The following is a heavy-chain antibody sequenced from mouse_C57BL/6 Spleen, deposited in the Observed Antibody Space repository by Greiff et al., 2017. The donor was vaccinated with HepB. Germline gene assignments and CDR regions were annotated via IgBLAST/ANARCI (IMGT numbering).Heavy chain of an antibody. D-gene: IGHD1-1*01. CDR2: INPNNGGT. CDR3: ARYDCYGGSAFAY. J-gene: IGHJ3*01. CDR1: GYTFTDYN. Sequence: EVQLQQSGPELVKPGASVKIPCKASGYTFTDYNMDWVKQSHGKSLEWIGDINPNNGGTIYNQKFKGKATLTVDKSSSTAYMELRSLTSEDTAVYYCARYDCYGGSAFAYWGQGTLVTVSA. V-gene: IGHV1-18*01.